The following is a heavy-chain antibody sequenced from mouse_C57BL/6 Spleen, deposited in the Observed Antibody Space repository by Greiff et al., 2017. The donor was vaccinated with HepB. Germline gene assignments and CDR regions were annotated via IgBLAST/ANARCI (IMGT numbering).Heavy chain of an antibody. D-gene: IGHD1-1*02. CDR2: INPGSGGT. J-gene: IGHJ2*01. CDR3: VRSGKNYPDY. V-gene: IGHV1-54*01. Sequence: LVESGAELVRPGTSVKVSCKASGYAFTNYLIEWVKQRPGQGLEWIGVINPGSGGTHYNEKFKGKATLTADKSSSTAYMQLSSLTSEDSAVYFCVRSGKNYPDYWGQGTTLTVSS. CDR1: GYAFTNYL.